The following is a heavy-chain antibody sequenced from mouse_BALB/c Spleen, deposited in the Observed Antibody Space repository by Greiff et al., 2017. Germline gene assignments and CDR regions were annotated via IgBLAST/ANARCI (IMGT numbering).Heavy chain of an antibody. D-gene: IGHD4-1*01. CDR2: ISDGGSYT. V-gene: IGHV5-4*02. J-gene: IGHJ4*01. CDR3: ARDPLGDYAMDY. CDR1: GFTFSDYY. Sequence: EVKLMESGGGLVKPGGSLKLSCAASGFTFSDYYMYWVRQTPEKRLEWVATISDGGSYTYYPDSVKGRFTISRDNAKNNLYLQMSSLKSEDTAMYYCARDPLGDYAMDYWGQGTSVTVSS.